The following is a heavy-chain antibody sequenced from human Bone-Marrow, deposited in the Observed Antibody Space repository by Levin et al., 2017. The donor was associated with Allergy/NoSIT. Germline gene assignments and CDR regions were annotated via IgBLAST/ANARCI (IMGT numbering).Heavy chain of an antibody. J-gene: IGHJ6*03. Sequence: GGSLRLSCAASGFTFGSYEMNWVRQAPGRGLEWVSYISSRGRTIYYADSVKGRFTISRDNAKNSQYLQMNSLRAEDTAVYDCARGPPGKEDNSDFWSGRGDYFYYYMDVWGKGTTVTVSS. CDR1: GFTFGSYE. V-gene: IGHV3-48*03. CDR2: ISSRGRTI. CDR3: ARGPPGKEDNSDFWSGRGDYFYYYMDV. D-gene: IGHD3-3*01.